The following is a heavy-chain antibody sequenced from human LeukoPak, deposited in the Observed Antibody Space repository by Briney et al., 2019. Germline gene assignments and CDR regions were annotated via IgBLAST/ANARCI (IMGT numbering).Heavy chain of an antibody. Sequence: GGSLRLSCAASGFTFSSYGMHWVRKAPGKGLEWGAVISYDGSNKYYADSVKGRFTISRDNSKNTLYLQMNSLRAEDTAVYYCAKEITMVRGVKSTYYFDYWGQGTLVTVSS. CDR2: ISYDGSNK. J-gene: IGHJ4*02. CDR1: GFTFSSYG. CDR3: AKEITMVRGVKSTYYFDY. V-gene: IGHV3-30*18. D-gene: IGHD3-10*01.